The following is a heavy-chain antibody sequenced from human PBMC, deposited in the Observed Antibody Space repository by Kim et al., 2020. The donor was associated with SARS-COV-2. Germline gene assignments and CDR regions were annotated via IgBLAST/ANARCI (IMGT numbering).Heavy chain of an antibody. CDR1: GFTFGDYA. CDR2: IRSKAYGGTT. V-gene: IGHV3-49*03. D-gene: IGHD3-3*01. CDR3: TRAAGGGYYGFDY. Sequence: GGSLRLSCTASGFTFGDYAMCWFRQAPGKGLEWVGFIRSKAYGGTTEYAASVKGRFTISRDDSKSIAYLQMNSLKTEDTAVYYCTRAAGGGYYGFDYWGQGTLVTVSS. J-gene: IGHJ4*02.